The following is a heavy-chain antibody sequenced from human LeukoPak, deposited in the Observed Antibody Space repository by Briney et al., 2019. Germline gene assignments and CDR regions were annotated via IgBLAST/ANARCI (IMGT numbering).Heavy chain of an antibody. CDR3: VRVTRNIAAAPWAY. Sequence: GASVKVSCTASGYTFSSYGISWVRQAPGQGLEWMGWISAYNGNTNYAQKLQGRLTMTTDTSTSTAYMEVRSLRSDDTAVYYCVRVTRNIAAAPWAYWGQGTLVTVSS. D-gene: IGHD6-13*01. CDR2: ISAYNGNT. J-gene: IGHJ4*02. CDR1: GYTFSSYG. V-gene: IGHV1-18*01.